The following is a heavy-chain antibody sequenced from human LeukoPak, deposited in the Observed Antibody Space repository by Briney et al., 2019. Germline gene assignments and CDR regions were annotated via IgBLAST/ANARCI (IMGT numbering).Heavy chain of an antibody. Sequence: GGSLRLSCAASGFTFSSYAMSWVRQAPGKGLEWVSAIGGSGGSTYYADSVKGRFTISRDNSKNTLYLQMNSLRAEDTAVYYCAKGGLRPPLYYFDYWGQGTLVTVSS. CDR1: GFTFSSYA. D-gene: IGHD5-12*01. CDR3: AKGGLRPPLYYFDY. CDR2: IGGSGGST. V-gene: IGHV3-23*01. J-gene: IGHJ4*02.